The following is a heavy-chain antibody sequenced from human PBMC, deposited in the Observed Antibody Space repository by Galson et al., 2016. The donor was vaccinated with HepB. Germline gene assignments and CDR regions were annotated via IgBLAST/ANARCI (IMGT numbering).Heavy chain of an antibody. V-gene: IGHV3-48*02. CDR2: IRSRSNDRAI. CDR1: GFTLSTYS. J-gene: IGHJ4*02. D-gene: IGHD3-9*01. CDR3: VRDHDWEFDY. Sequence: SLRLSCAVSGFTLSTYSTNWVRQAPGKGLEWIAYIRSRSNDRAIFYAGSVKGPFTISGDNADSMYLQMNSLRDEDTAVYYCVRDHDWEFDYWGQGALVTVSS.